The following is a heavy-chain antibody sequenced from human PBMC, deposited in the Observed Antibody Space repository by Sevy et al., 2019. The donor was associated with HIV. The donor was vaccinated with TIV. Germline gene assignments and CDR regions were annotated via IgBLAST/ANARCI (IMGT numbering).Heavy chain of an antibody. D-gene: IGHD5-18*01. V-gene: IGHV4-39*01. CDR1: GGSISSSSYY. CDR3: AGGRAMVRIAWFDP. J-gene: IGHJ5*02. CDR2: IYYSGST. Sequence: SETLSLTCTVSGGSISSSSYYWGWIRQPPGKGLEWIGSIYYSGSTYYNPSLKSRVTISVDTSKNQFSLKLSSVTAADTAVYYCAGGRAMVRIAWFDPWGQGTLVTVSS.